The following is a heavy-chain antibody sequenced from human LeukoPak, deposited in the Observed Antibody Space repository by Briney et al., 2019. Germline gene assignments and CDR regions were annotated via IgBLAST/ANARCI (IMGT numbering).Heavy chain of an antibody. J-gene: IGHJ6*02. CDR1: GFTFNTYA. Sequence: GGSLRLSCATSGFTFNTYAMSWVGQDPGKGLEWVSVISGRGGTTYYADSVKGRFTISRDNSKNTLFLQMNSLRAEDTAVYYCARGPYGGDSVYYYYGMDVWGQGTTVTVSS. D-gene: IGHD4-23*01. CDR3: ARGPYGGDSVYYYYGMDV. CDR2: ISGRGGTT. V-gene: IGHV3-23*01.